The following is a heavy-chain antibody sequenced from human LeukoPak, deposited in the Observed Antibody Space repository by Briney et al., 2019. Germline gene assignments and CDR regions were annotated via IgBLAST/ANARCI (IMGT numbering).Heavy chain of an antibody. CDR1: GFTFSDYY. CDR2: ISSGGSTI. J-gene: IGHJ4*02. Sequence: GGSLRLSCAASGFTFSDYYMSWIRQAPGKGLEWVSYISSGGSTIYYADSVKGRFTISRDNAKNSLYLQMNSLRDDDTAVYYCTRDPRLTDYWGQGTLVTVSS. V-gene: IGHV3-11*04. CDR3: TRDPRLTDY.